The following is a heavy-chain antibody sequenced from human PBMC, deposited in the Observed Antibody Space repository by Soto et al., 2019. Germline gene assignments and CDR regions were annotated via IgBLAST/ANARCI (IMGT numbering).Heavy chain of an antibody. Sequence: ASVKVSCKASGGTFSSYAISWVRQAPGQGLEWMGGIIPIFGTANYAQKFQGRVTITADESTSTAYMELSSLRSEDTAVYYCARERTGTTSMDVWGQGTTVTVSS. D-gene: IGHD1-1*01. J-gene: IGHJ6*02. V-gene: IGHV1-69*13. CDR2: IIPIFGTA. CDR1: GGTFSSYA. CDR3: ARERTGTTSMDV.